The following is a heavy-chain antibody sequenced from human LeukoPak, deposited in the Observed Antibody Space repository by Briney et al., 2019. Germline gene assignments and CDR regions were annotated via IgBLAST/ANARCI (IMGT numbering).Heavy chain of an antibody. V-gene: IGHV3-23*01. CDR3: AKALGMYSSSWLYYYYYGMDV. D-gene: IGHD6-13*01. CDR1: GFTFSSYA. J-gene: IGHJ6*02. CDR2: ISGSGGTT. Sequence: GGSLRLSCAASGFTFSSYAMSWVRQAPGKGLEWVSAISGSGGTTYYADSVKGRFSISRDNFKNTLYLQMNSLRAEDTAVYYCAKALGMYSSSWLYYYYYGMDVWGQGTTVTVSS.